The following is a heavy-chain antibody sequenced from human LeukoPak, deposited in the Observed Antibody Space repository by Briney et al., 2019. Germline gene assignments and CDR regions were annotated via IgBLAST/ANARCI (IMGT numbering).Heavy chain of an antibody. CDR3: AKDGVCTAMVNGVDYYYYYGMDV. V-gene: IGHV3-7*03. Sequence: GGSLRLSCTASGFTFSNFWMGWVRQAPGKGLEWVANIKQDETEKFYLGSVKGRFTISRDNSKNTLYLQMNSLRAEDTAVYYCAKDGVCTAMVNGVDYYYYYGMDVWGQGTTVTVSS. CDR2: IKQDETEK. J-gene: IGHJ6*02. CDR1: GFTFSNFW. D-gene: IGHD5-18*01.